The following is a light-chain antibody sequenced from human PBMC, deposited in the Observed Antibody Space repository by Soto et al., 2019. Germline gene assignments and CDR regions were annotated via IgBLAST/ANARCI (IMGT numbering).Light chain of an antibody. CDR2: LGS. CDR1: QSLLHSNGYNH. J-gene: IGKJ2*01. CDR3: MRALQTPRP. Sequence: DIVMTQSPLSLPVTPGEPASISCRSSQSLLHSNGYNHLDWYLQKPGQSPQLLIYLGSNRTSGVPDRFSGSESGTDFTLKISRVQAEEVAVYYSMRALQTPRPFCQGNKLDIK. V-gene: IGKV2-28*01.